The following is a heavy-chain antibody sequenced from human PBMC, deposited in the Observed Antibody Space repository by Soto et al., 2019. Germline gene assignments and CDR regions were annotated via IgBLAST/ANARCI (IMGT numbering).Heavy chain of an antibody. CDR1: GFTFSNYG. J-gene: IGHJ2*01. D-gene: IGHD6-13*01. Sequence: QVQVVESGGGVFQPGRSLRLSCAASGFTFSNYGMHWVRQAPGKGLEWVAVIWYDGSNKYYADSVKGRFTISRDTSKNTLYLQMYSLRAEDTAVYYCARDQIAASGYLYFDLWGRGTLVTVSS. CDR2: IWYDGSNK. CDR3: ARDQIAASGYLYFDL. V-gene: IGHV3-33*01.